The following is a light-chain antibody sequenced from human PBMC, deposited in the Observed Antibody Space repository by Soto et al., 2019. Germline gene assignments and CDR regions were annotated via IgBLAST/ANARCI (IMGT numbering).Light chain of an antibody. CDR3: QQYGSSGT. CDR1: QTVINY. J-gene: IGKJ1*01. CDR2: DAS. V-gene: IGKV3-11*01. Sequence: VLTQSPATLSLSPGERATLSCRASQTVINYLAWYQLKPGQAPRLLISDASNRATGIPARFSGSGSGTDFTLTISSLEPEDFAVYYCQQYGSSGTFGQGTKVDIK.